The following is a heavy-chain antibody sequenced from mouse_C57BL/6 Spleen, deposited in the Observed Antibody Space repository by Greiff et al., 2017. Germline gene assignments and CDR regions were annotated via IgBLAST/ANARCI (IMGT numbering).Heavy chain of an antibody. CDR3: ARSPDYYGSSPFDY. CDR1: GYTFTSYW. V-gene: IGHV1-55*01. J-gene: IGHJ2*01. Sequence: QVQLQQPGAELVKPGASVKMSCKASGYTFTSYWITWVKQRPGQGLEWIGDIYPGSGSTNYNEKFKSKATLTVDTSSSTAYMQLSSLTSEDSAVYYGARSPDYYGSSPFDYWGQGTTLTVSS. D-gene: IGHD1-1*01. CDR2: IYPGSGST.